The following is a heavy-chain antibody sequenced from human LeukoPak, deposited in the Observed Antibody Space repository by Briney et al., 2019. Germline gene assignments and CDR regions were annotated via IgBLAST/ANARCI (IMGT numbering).Heavy chain of an antibody. D-gene: IGHD3-16*02. CDR1: GESLSGYY. J-gene: IGHJ4*02. V-gene: IGHV4-34*01. CDR2: VNQRGLT. CDR3: VRGAGHYDLPWGTFRPVYYDF. Sequence: SETLSLTCAVFGESLSGYYWSWLRQTPGKGLEWIGDVNQRGLTNYNPSLQSRAPISGDTSKRLVSLSLTSVTAADSAIYYCVRGAGHYDLPWGTFRPVYYDFWGPGSLVTVSS.